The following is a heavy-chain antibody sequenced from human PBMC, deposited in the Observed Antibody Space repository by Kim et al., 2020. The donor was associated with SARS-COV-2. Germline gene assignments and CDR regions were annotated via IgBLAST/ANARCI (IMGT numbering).Heavy chain of an antibody. CDR3: ARGVEMATISALGFDY. D-gene: IGHD5-12*01. V-gene: IGHV4-59*09. Sequence: SLKSRVTISVDTSKNPFSLKLSSVTAADTAGYYCARGVEMATISALGFDYWGQGTLVTVSS. J-gene: IGHJ4*02.